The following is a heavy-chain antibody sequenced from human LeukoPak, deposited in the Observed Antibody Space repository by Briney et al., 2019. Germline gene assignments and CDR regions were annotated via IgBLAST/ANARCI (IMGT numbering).Heavy chain of an antibody. D-gene: IGHD4-17*01. Sequence: PPETLSLTCAVYGGSFSGYYWSWIRQPPGKGLEWIGEINHSGSTNYNPSLKSRVTISVDTSKNQFSLKLSSVTAADTAVYYCARDGDYGSFDYWGQGTLVTVSS. J-gene: IGHJ4*02. CDR3: ARDGDYGSFDY. V-gene: IGHV4-34*01. CDR2: INHSGST. CDR1: GGSFSGYY.